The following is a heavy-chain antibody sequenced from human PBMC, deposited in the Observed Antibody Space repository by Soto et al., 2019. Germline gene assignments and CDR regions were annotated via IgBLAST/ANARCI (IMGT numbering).Heavy chain of an antibody. D-gene: IGHD6-13*01. CDR1: GFTFSSYW. V-gene: IGHV3-30*18. CDR3: AKDGAAGHWYYFDY. J-gene: IGHJ4*02. Sequence: GESLKISCAASGFTFSSYWMSWVRQAPGKGLEWVAVISYDGSNKYYADSVKGRFTISRDNSKNTLYLQMNSLRAEDTAVYYCAKDGAAGHWYYFDYWGQGAMVTVSS. CDR2: ISYDGSNK.